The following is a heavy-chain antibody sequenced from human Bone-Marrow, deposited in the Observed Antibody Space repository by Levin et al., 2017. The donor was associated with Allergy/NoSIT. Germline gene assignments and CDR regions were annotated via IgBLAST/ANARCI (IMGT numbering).Heavy chain of an antibody. Sequence: GESLKISCKASGYTFTSYYMHWVRQAPGQGLEWMGIINPSGGSTSYAQKFQGRVTMTRDTSTSTVYMELSSLRSEDTAVYYCARGYCSGGSCYPLLCYWGQGTLVTVSS. V-gene: IGHV1-46*01. CDR1: GYTFTSYY. J-gene: IGHJ4*02. D-gene: IGHD2-15*01. CDR2: INPSGGST. CDR3: ARGYCSGGSCYPLLCY.